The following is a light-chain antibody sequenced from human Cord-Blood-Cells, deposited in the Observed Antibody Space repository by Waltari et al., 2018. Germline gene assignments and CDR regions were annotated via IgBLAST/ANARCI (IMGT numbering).Light chain of an antibody. CDR1: QSVSSN. V-gene: IGKV3-15*01. J-gene: IGKJ4*01. CDR2: GAY. Sequence: EIVMTQSPATLSVSPGERATLSGRASQSVSSNLAWYQQKPGQAPRLLIYGAYTRATGIPARCSGSGSGTEFTLTISSLQSEDFAVYYCQQYNNWPPLTFGGGTKVEIK. CDR3: QQYNNWPPLT.